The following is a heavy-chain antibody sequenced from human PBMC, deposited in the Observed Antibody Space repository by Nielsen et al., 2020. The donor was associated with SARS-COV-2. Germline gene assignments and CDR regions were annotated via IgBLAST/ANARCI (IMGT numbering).Heavy chain of an antibody. Sequence: WIRQPPGKGLEWVSYISSSSSYTNYADSVKGRFAISRDNAKNSLFLQMNSLRDEDTAVYYCARVGSGYGSFYYFYAMDVWGQGTTVTVSS. D-gene: IGHD5-12*01. V-gene: IGHV3-11*06. J-gene: IGHJ6*02. CDR3: ARVGSGYGSFYYFYAMDV. CDR2: ISSSSSYT.